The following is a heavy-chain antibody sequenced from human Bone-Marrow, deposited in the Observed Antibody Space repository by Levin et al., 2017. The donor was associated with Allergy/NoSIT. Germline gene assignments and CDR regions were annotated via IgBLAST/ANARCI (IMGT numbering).Heavy chain of an antibody. J-gene: IGHJ3*02. Sequence: PSETLSLTCTVSGASITSGTYYWSWIRQHPERGLEWFGYVHYSGSTYYNPSLKSRIFISVDTSKNQFSLQLTSVTAADTAVYYCARLIYTSTSSAFEIWGQGTMVTVSS. CDR2: VHYSGST. V-gene: IGHV4-31*03. D-gene: IGHD6-13*01. CDR1: GASITSGTYY. CDR3: ARLIYTSTSSAFEI.